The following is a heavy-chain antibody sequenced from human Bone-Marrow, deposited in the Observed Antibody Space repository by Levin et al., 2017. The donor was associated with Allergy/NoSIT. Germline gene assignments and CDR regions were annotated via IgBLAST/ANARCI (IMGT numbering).Heavy chain of an antibody. J-gene: IGHJ4*02. CDR2: VFFNGNT. CDR3: ARFDYGDYFEF. CDR1: NSSFDSFY. D-gene: IGHD4-17*01. Sequence: SETLSLTCTVSNSSFDSFYWSWIRQPPGKGLEWIGYVFFNGNTNYNPSLKSRVSMSVDTSNNQFSLKLTSVTAADTAVYFCARFDYGDYFEFWGQGKLVTVSS. V-gene: IGHV4-59*12.